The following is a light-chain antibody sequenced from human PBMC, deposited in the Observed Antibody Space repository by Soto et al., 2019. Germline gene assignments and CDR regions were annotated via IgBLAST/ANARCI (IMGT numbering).Light chain of an antibody. CDR2: STS. V-gene: IGKV1-39*01. J-gene: IGKJ1*01. CDR1: QNIKNF. CDR3: QQSYNSPRT. Sequence: DIEMTQSPSSLSASVGDTVTITCRASQNIKNFLHWYQQKPGKAPKLLVYSTSTLQSGVPSRFSGSGSATDFTLTINSLQPDDFGTYFCQQSYNSPRTFGQGTKLEI.